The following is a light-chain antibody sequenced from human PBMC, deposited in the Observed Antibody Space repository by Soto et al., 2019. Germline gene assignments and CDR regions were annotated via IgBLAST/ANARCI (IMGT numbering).Light chain of an antibody. V-gene: IGKV3-20*01. Sequence: EIVLAQSPGSLSLFRGETATLSCRASQSVYNNYLAWYQEKPGQAPRLLIYGASSRPTGIPDRFSGSGSGTDFTLTISRLDPEDFAVYYCLKYGSSPGWTFGPGTKVDIK. J-gene: IGKJ1*01. CDR1: QSVYNNY. CDR2: GAS. CDR3: LKYGSSPGWT.